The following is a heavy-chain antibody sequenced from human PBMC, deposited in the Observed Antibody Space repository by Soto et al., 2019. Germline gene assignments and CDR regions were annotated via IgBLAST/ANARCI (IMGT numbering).Heavy chain of an antibody. Sequence: SETLSLTCTVSGDSISSYYWSWIRQPPGRGLEWIGYIYYSGSTNYNPSLKSRVTISVDTSKNQFSLKLSSVTAADTAVYYCARSRDTAMVWNYFDYWGQGTLVTVSS. CDR3: ARSRDTAMVWNYFDY. V-gene: IGHV4-59*01. J-gene: IGHJ4*02. D-gene: IGHD5-18*01. CDR2: IYYSGST. CDR1: GDSISSYY.